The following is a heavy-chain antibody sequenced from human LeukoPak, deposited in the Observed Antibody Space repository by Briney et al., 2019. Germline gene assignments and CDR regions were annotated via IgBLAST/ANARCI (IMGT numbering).Heavy chain of an antibody. CDR2: IRYDGSNK. Sequence: GGSLRLSCAASGFTFSSYGMHWVRQAPGKGLEWVAFIRYDGSNKYYADSVKGRFTISRDNSKNTLYLQMNSLRAEDTAVYYCAKDDRACSSTSCSDYWGQGTLVTVSS. V-gene: IGHV3-30*02. CDR1: GFTFSSYG. D-gene: IGHD2-2*01. J-gene: IGHJ4*02. CDR3: AKDDRACSSTSCSDY.